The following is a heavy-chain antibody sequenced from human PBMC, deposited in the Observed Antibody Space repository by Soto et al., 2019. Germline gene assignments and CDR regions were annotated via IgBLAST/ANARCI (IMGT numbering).Heavy chain of an antibody. Sequence: ASVKLSCKAPGGTISRYAISWERQAPGQPLEWMGGIIPIFGTANYAQKFQGRVTITADKSTSAAYMELSSLRSEDTAVYYCASYSGSLFIDYYYYGMDVWGQGTTVTVSS. CDR1: GGTISRYA. V-gene: IGHV1-69*06. D-gene: IGHD1-26*01. CDR2: IIPIFGTA. J-gene: IGHJ6*02. CDR3: ASYSGSLFIDYYYYGMDV.